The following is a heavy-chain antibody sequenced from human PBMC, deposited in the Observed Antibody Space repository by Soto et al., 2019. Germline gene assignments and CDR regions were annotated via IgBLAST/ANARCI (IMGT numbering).Heavy chain of an antibody. D-gene: IGHD6-6*01. V-gene: IGHV4-59*01. Sequence: QVQLQESGPGLVKPSETLSLTCTVSGGSISSYHWSWIRQPPGKGLEWIGYIYYSGSTNYNPSLKSRVTISVDTSKNQFSLKLSSVTAADTAVYYCARGRQLVSVFSQAWGMDVWGQGTTVTVSS. CDR2: IYYSGST. CDR1: GGSISSYH. J-gene: IGHJ6*02. CDR3: ARGRQLVSVFSQAWGMDV.